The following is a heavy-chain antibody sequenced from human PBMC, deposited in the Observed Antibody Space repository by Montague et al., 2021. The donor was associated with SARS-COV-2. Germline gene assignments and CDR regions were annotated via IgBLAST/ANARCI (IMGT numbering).Heavy chain of an antibody. CDR3: ARTTMITFGGVIVPFDY. Sequence: PALVTPTQTLTLTCTFSGFSLSTSGMCVSWIRQPPGKALEWLARXXWDDDKYYSTSLKTRLTISKDTSKNQVVLTMTNMDPVDTATYYCARTTMITFGGVIVPFDYWGQGTLVTVSS. V-gene: IGHV2-70*11. CDR2: XXWDDDK. CDR1: GFSLSTSGMC. D-gene: IGHD3-16*02. J-gene: IGHJ4*02.